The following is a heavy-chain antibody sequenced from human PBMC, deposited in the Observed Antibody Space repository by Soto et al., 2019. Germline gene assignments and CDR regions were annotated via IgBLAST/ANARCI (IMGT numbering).Heavy chain of an antibody. V-gene: IGHV4-59*01. Sequence: PSETLSLTCTVSGGSISSYYWSWIRQPPGKGLEWVGYIYYSGSTNYNPSLKSRVTISVDTAKNQFSLKLSSVTAADTAVYYCARGSSWSDPYNWFDTWGQGTLVTVSS. CDR1: GGSISSYY. CDR2: IYYSGST. D-gene: IGHD6-13*01. J-gene: IGHJ5*02. CDR3: ARGSSWSDPYNWFDT.